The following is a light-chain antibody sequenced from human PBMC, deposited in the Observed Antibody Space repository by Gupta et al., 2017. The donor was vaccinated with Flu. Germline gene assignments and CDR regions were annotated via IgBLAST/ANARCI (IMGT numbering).Light chain of an antibody. Sequence: GALYLSPGERATRPCRAEQSVKKILLTWYQQKPGQAPRLLIYSASSRATGIPDRFSGSGSGTEFTLTIRRLEPEDFAVYYCQQYGISLFTFGQGTKMDIK. J-gene: IGKJ2*01. CDR3: QQYGISLFT. CDR2: SAS. V-gene: IGKV3-20*01. CDR1: QSVKKIL.